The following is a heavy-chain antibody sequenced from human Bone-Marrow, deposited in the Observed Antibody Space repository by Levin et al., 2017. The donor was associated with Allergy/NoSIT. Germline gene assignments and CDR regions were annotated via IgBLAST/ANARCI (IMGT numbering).Heavy chain of an antibody. CDR3: AKDVVFGTSSWSLDF. V-gene: IGHV3-30*18. D-gene: IGHD6-13*01. J-gene: IGHJ4*02. Sequence: GESLKISCAASGFSFRSFGMHWVRQAPGKGLEWVAVISYDGSDKYYADSVKGRFTISRDNSKNTLYLQMNSLRSEDAAVYYCAKDVVFGTSSWSLDFWGQGTLVTVSS. CDR1: GFSFRSFG. CDR2: ISYDGSDK.